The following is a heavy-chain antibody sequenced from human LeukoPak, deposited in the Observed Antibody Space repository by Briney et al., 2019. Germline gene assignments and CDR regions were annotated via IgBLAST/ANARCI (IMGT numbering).Heavy chain of an antibody. CDR1: GGSISSGGYY. V-gene: IGHV4-31*03. CDR2: IYYSGST. CDR3: ARDNTGYSSSRDPGDYWYFDL. D-gene: IGHD6-13*01. Sequence: SETLSLTRTVSGGSISSGGYYWSWIRQHPGKGLEWIGYIYYSGSTYYNPSLKSRVTISVDTSKNQFSLKLSSVTAADTAVYYCARDNTGYSSSRDPGDYWYFDLWGRGTLVTVSS. J-gene: IGHJ2*01.